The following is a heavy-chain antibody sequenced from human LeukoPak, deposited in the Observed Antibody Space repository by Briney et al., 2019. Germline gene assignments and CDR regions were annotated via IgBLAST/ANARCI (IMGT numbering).Heavy chain of an antibody. D-gene: IGHD6-13*01. Sequence: SETLSLTCTVSGGSISSYYWSWIRQPPGKGLEWIGYIYYSGSTNHNPSLKSRVTISVDTSKNQFSLKLSSVTAADTAVYYCATFHSSSWYLDYWGQGTLVTVPS. CDR3: ATFHSSSWYLDY. V-gene: IGHV4-59*01. J-gene: IGHJ4*02. CDR2: IYYSGST. CDR1: GGSISSYY.